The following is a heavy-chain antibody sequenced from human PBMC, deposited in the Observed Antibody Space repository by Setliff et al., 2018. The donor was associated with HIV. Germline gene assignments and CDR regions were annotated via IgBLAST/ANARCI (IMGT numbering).Heavy chain of an antibody. Sequence: PGESLKISCKGSAYSFTSYWIGWVRQMPGKGLEWMGIIYPGGSDTRYSPSFQGQVTISVDKSISTAYLQWSSLKASDTAMYYCATPISITSGSAFDYWGQGTLVTVSS. CDR1: AYSFTSYW. D-gene: IGHD2-2*01. CDR2: IYPGGSDT. J-gene: IGHJ4*02. V-gene: IGHV5-51*01. CDR3: ATPISITSGSAFDY.